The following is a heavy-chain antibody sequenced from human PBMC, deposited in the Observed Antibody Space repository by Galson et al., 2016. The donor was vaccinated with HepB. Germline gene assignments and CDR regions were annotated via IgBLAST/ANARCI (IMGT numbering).Heavy chain of an antibody. Sequence: LRLSCATSGFTFSNFGMHWVRQAPAKGLEWVSLISFDGTKTYYADSVQGRFTVSRDTSKNTLYLPMNSLRAEDTALYYFAKVRSSTRGIARSFDNWGQGTLVTVSS. J-gene: IGHJ4*02. V-gene: IGHV3-30*18. CDR2: ISFDGTKT. D-gene: IGHD6-6*01. CDR1: GFTFSNFG. CDR3: AKVRSSTRGIARSFDN.